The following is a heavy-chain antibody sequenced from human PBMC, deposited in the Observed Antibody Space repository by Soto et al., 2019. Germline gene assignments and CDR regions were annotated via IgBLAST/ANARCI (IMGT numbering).Heavy chain of an antibody. J-gene: IGHJ5*02. CDR1: GGSISSYY. CDR2: IYYSGST. Sequence: QVQLQESGPGLVKPSETLSLTCTVSGGSISSYYWSWIRQPPGKGLEWIGYIYYSGSTNYNPSLKRRVTISVDTSKNQVSLKLSSVTAADTAVYYCARGNSSGWVQWFDPWGQGTLVTVSS. V-gene: IGHV4-59*01. D-gene: IGHD6-19*01. CDR3: ARGNSSGWVQWFDP.